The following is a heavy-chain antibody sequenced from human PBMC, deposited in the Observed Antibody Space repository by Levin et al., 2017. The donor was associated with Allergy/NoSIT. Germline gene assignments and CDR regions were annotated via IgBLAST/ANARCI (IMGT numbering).Heavy chain of an antibody. Sequence: GESLKISCAASGFTFSSYGMHWVRQAPGKGLEWVAVIWYDGSNKYYADSVKGRFTISRDNSKNTLYLQMNSLRAEDTAVYYCARGGRGTIFGVVPFDYWGQGTLVTVSS. CDR1: GFTFSSYG. CDR2: IWYDGSNK. J-gene: IGHJ4*02. CDR3: ARGGRGTIFGVVPFDY. D-gene: IGHD3-3*01. V-gene: IGHV3-33*01.